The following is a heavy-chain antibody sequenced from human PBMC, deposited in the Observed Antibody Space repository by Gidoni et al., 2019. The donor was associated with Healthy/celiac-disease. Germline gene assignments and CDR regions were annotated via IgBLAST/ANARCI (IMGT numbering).Heavy chain of an antibody. CDR3: ARGAYCGGDCYFGDDAFDI. D-gene: IGHD2-21*02. J-gene: IGHJ3*02. CDR2: INSDGSST. CDR1: GFTVSSYW. V-gene: IGHV3-74*01. Sequence: EVQRVEAGGGVVQPGGSRRLSCAASGFTVSSYWMHWVRQAPGKGRVWVSRINSDGSSTSYADSVTGRFTISSDNAKNTLYLQMNRLRAEDTAVYSCARGAYCGGDCYFGDDAFDIWGQGTMVTVSS.